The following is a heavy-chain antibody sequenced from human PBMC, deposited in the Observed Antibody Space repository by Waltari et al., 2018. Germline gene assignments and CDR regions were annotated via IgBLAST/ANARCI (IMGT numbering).Heavy chain of an antibody. CDR1: GYHFTNFD. CDR2: VNVGVGST. J-gene: IGHJ4*02. CDR3: ATRHLLQGLVETAY. Sequence: QVQVLQSGAAVKKPGASVQISCQVSGYHFTNFDVHWVRLAPGQKFEWLGWVNVGVGSTKTSQKFNDRLTFTKDTSATTVYMELRGLTSQDTAVYYCATRHLLQGLVETAYWGQGTQVNVST. V-gene: IGHV1-3*01. D-gene: IGHD1-26*01.